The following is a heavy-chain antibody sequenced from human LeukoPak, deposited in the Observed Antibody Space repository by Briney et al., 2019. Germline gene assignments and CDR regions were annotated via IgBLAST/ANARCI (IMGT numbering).Heavy chain of an antibody. CDR3: AKCYYDSSGYYNFDY. J-gene: IGHJ4*02. CDR2: ISGSGGST. V-gene: IGHV3-23*01. CDR1: GFTFSSYA. Sequence: GGSLRLSCAASGFTFSSYAMSWVRQAPGKELEWVSAISGSGGSTYYADSVKGRFTISRDNSKNTLYLQMNSLRAEDTAVYYCAKCYYDSSGYYNFDYWGQGTLVTVSS. D-gene: IGHD3-22*01.